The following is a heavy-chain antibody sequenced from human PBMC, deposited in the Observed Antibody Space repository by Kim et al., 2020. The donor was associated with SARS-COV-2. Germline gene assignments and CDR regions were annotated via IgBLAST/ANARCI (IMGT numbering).Heavy chain of an antibody. D-gene: IGHD5-12*01. CDR1: GFTFSSYW. CDR3: AGEMATIVFPTFDP. V-gene: IGHV3-7*01. CDR2: IKQDGSEK. Sequence: GGSLRLFCAASGFTFSSYWMSWVRQAPGKGLEWVANIKQDGSEKYYVDSVKGRFTISRDNAKNSLYLQMNSLRAEDTAVYYCAGEMATIVFPTFDPWGQGTLVTVSS. J-gene: IGHJ5*02.